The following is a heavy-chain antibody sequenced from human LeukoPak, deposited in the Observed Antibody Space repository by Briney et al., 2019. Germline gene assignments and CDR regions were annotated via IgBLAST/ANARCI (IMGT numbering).Heavy chain of an antibody. V-gene: IGHV1-2*02. J-gene: IGHJ4*02. Sequence: GASVKVSCKASGYTFTGYYMHWVRQAPGQGLEWMGWINPNSGGTNYAQKFQGRVTMTRDTSISTAYMELSRLRSDDTAVYYCAQSSGYSSGWYQYGDDYWGQGTLVTVSS. CDR3: AQSSGYSSGWYQYGDDY. D-gene: IGHD6-19*01. CDR1: GYTFTGYY. CDR2: INPNSGGT.